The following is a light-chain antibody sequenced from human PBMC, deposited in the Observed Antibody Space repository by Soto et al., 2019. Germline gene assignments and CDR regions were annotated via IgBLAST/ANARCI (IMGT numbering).Light chain of an antibody. Sequence: QSVLTQPASVSGSPGQSITISCTGTSSDIGNYNYVSWYQQHPGKAPKLMIYEVSNRPSGVSNRFSGSKSGNTASLTISGLQAEDEADYYCSSYRNSNTLVVFGGGTKLTVL. J-gene: IGLJ2*01. CDR1: SSDIGNYNY. CDR2: EVS. CDR3: SSYRNSNTLVV. V-gene: IGLV2-14*01.